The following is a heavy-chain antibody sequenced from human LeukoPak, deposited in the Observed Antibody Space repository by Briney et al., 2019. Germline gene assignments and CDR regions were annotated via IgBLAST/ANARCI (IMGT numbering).Heavy chain of an antibody. CDR3: AKGRYYYDSSGPPDY. Sequence: GGSLRLSCAASGFTFSSYSMNWVRQAPGKGLEWVAVISYDGSNKYYADSVKGRFTISRDNSKNTLYLQMNSLRAEDTAVYYCAKGRYYYDSSGPPDYWGQGTLVTVSS. CDR1: GFTFSSYS. J-gene: IGHJ4*02. V-gene: IGHV3-30*18. D-gene: IGHD3-22*01. CDR2: ISYDGSNK.